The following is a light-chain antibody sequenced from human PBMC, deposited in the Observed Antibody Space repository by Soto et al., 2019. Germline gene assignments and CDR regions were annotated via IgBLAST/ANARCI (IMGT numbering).Light chain of an antibody. V-gene: IGLV2-23*01. CDR3: CSYAGSSTLV. Sequence: QSVLTQPASVSWSPGQSITISCTGTSSDVGGYNLVSWYQQQPDKAPKLMIFGGNLRPSGVSNRYSGSKLGNTASLTISGLQAEDEGDYYCCSYAGSSTLVFGNGTKVTVL. CDR2: GGN. CDR1: SSDVGGYNL. J-gene: IGLJ1*01.